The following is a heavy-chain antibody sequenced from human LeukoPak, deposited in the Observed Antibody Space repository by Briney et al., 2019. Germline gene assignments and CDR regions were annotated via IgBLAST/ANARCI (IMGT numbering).Heavy chain of an antibody. CDR3: ARRFFDY. CDR2: IKQDGSEK. CDR1: GFTCSNFW. J-gene: IGHJ4*02. V-gene: IGHV3-7*01. Sequence: AGGSLRLSGAASGFTCSNFWMSWVRQAPGKGLEWVANIKQDGSEKYYVDSVKGRFTISRDNAKNSLYLQMNSLRAEDTAVYYCARRFFDYWGQGTLVTVSS.